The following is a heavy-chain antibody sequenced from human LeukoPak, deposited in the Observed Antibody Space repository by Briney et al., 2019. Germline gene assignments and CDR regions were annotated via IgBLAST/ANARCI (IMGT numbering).Heavy chain of an antibody. J-gene: IGHJ5*02. CDR1: GFAFSNYA. D-gene: IGHD5/OR15-5a*01. CDR2: ISAGGHST. V-gene: IGHV3-23*01. CDR3: AKEESTQFDP. Sequence: GGSLRLSCAASGFAFSNYAMSWVRQAPGKGLEWVSAISAGGHSTYYADSVKGRFIISRDNSKNTLFLQMNSLRAEDAAVYFCAKEESTQFDPWGQGTLVTVSS.